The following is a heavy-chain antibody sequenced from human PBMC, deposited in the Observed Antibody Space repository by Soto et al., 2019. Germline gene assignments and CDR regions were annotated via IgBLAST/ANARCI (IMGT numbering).Heavy chain of an antibody. CDR2: ISGSGDST. V-gene: IGHV3-23*01. Sequence: EVQLLESGGGLVQPGGSLRLSCAASGFTFSIYAMSWVRQAPGKGLEWVSGISGSGDSTYYADSVKGRVTISRDNSKNTLYLQMNSLRAEDTAVYYCAKDLKNYYDSSGLHGVFDIWGQGTMVTVSS. CDR1: GFTFSIYA. CDR3: AKDLKNYYDSSGLHGVFDI. J-gene: IGHJ3*02. D-gene: IGHD3-22*01.